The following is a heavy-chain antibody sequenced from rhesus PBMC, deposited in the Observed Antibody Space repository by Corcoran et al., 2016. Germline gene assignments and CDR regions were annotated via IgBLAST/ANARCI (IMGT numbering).Heavy chain of an antibody. CDR1: GASIRGYS. J-gene: IGHJ4*01. Sequence: QVQLQESGPGLVKPSETLSLTCAVSGASIRGYSWSWIRPFLGPGLEWIGRIYGSGGSTDYNPSLKSRVTISTDTSKNQCSLKLISVTAADTAVYYCARRVTGTTLYYFDYWGQGVLVTVSS. CDR3: ARRVTGTTLYYFDY. V-gene: IGHV4-160*01. CDR2: IYGSGGST. D-gene: IGHD1-7*02.